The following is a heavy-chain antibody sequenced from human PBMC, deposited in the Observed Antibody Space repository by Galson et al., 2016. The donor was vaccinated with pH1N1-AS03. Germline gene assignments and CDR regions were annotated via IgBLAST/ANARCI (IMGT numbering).Heavy chain of an antibody. V-gene: IGHV3-49*03. Sequence: SLRLSCAASGFTFGDYAMSWFRQAPGKGLEWVGFIRSKSYGGTTEYAASVKGRFSISGDDSDSIVYLQMNGLKIEDTAVYYCSRYGGYPDYWGQGTLVTASS. CDR2: IRSKSYGGTT. CDR1: GFTFGDYA. D-gene: IGHD5-18*01. CDR3: SRYGGYPDY. J-gene: IGHJ4*02.